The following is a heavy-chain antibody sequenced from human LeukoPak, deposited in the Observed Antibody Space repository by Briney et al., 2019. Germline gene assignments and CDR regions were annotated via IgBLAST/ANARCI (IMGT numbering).Heavy chain of an antibody. Sequence: PSETLSLTCTVSGDPLSTGFYYWTWIRQHPRNGLEWIGYIYYSGSTYYNPSLHSRLTISVDTFKNQFSLKLRSVTSADTAVYFCARADVVAAGSAYFDTWGQGALVTVSS. CDR3: ARADVVAAGSAYFDT. J-gene: IGHJ4*02. D-gene: IGHD6-13*01. V-gene: IGHV4-31*03. CDR1: GDPLSTGFYY. CDR2: IYYSGST.